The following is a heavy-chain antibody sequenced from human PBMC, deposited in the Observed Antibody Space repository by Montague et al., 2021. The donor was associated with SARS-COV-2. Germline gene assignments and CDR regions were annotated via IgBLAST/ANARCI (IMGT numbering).Heavy chain of an antibody. D-gene: IGHD3-10*01. CDR2: INDSVTA. Sequence: SETLSLTCAVYGGSFSVYYWTWPRQSPGRGLEWIGEINDSVTANYTPSLKSRVTISIDAAKNQFSLNLYSVTAADTALYYCARRAHRGVPAFDAWGQGTLVTVSS. CDR1: GGSFSVYY. CDR3: ARRAHRGVPAFDA. V-gene: IGHV4-34*01. J-gene: IGHJ3*01.